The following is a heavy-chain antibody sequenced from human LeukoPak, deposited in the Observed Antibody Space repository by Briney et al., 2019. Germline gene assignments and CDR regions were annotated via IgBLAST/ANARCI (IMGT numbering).Heavy chain of an antibody. CDR2: IYYSGST. V-gene: IGHV4-30-4*08. Sequence: PSETLSLTCTVSGGSLSSGDYYWSWIRQPPGKGLEWIGYIYYSGSTYYNPSLKSRVTISVDTSKNQFSLKLSSVTAADTAVYYCARAIQLWRWFDYWGQGTLVTVSS. D-gene: IGHD5-18*01. CDR3: ARAIQLWRWFDY. CDR1: GGSLSSGDYY. J-gene: IGHJ4*02.